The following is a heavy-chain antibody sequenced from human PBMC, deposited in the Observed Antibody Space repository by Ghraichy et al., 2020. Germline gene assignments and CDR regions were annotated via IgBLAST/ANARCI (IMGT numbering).Heavy chain of an antibody. J-gene: IGHJ4*02. CDR2: IIPIFGTA. Sequence: SVKVSCKASGGTFSSYAISWVRQAPGQGLEWMGGIIPIFGTANYAQKFQGRVTITTDESTSTAYMELSSLRSEDTAVYYCAVGMATEDYYFDYWGQGTLVTVSS. D-gene: IGHD5-24*01. CDR3: AVGMATEDYYFDY. CDR1: GGTFSSYA. V-gene: IGHV1-69*05.